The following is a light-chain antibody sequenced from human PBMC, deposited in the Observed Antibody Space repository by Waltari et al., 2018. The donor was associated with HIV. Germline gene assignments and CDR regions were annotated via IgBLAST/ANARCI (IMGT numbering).Light chain of an antibody. CDR2: DDT. V-gene: IGLV3-21*02. CDR3: QVWDTRSDHPVV. J-gene: IGLJ2*01. CDR1: NIGSRS. Sequence: SYFLTQPPSVSVAPGQTARITCGGNNIGSRSVHWYQQKPGQAPVMVVFDDTHRPSGIPGRFSGSNAGNTATLTITRGEAGDEADYFCQVWDTRSDHPVVFGGGTNLTVL.